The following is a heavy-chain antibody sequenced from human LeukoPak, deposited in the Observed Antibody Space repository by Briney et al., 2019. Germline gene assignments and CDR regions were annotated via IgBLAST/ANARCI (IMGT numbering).Heavy chain of an antibody. CDR3: TRAGSYRFDY. J-gene: IGHJ4*02. V-gene: IGHV3-74*01. D-gene: IGHD3-16*02. CDR1: GFTFSNYW. CDR2: INTDGTTI. Sequence: GGSLRLSCAASGFTFSNYWMHWVRQAPGKGLVWVSRINTDGTTINYADSVRGRFTISRDDAENTLYLQMNSLRAEDTAIYYCTRAGSYRFDYWGQGTLVAVSS.